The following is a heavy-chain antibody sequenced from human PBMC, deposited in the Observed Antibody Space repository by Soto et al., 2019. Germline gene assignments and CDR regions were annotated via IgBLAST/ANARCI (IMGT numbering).Heavy chain of an antibody. CDR1: GGTFSSYA. D-gene: IGHD3-22*01. CDR3: ARGDSSGYYPYYYYGMDV. CDR2: IIPIFGTA. Sequence: ASVKVSCKASGGTFSSYAISWVRQAPGQGLEWMGGIIPIFGTANYAQKFQGRVTITADESTSTAYMELSSLRSEDTAVYYCARGDSSGYYPYYYYGMDVWGQGTTVTVSS. J-gene: IGHJ6*02. V-gene: IGHV1-69*13.